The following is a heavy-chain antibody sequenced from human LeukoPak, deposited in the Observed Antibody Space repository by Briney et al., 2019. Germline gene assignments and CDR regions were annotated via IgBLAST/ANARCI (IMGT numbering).Heavy chain of an antibody. Sequence: SQTLSLTCTVSGGSISSDNYQWSWIRQPPGKGLEWIGYINYSGSTYYSPSLKSRVTISVDTSKNQFSLKLSSVTAADTAVYYCARVEKEADYYYYYYMDVWGKGTTVTVSS. J-gene: IGHJ6*03. D-gene: IGHD6-13*01. CDR3: ARVEKEADYYYYYYMDV. V-gene: IGHV4-30-4*01. CDR1: GGSISSDNYQ. CDR2: INYSGST.